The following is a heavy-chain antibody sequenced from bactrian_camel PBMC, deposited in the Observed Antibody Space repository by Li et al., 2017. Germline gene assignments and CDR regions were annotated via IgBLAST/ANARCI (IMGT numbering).Heavy chain of an antibody. V-gene: IGHV3S63*01. J-gene: IGHJ4*01. CDR3: ASRGGNCIGEGCCSDITTVQYKY. CDR2: AYFPDGRA. Sequence: HVQLVESGGDSVQAGGSLTLSCAVSGNGDGSGYRCTGWFRQAPGQEREGVASAYFPDGRAYYADSVKDRFTISQDNAKKTLYLTMNSLKPEDTAIYYCASRGGNCIGEGCCSDITTVQYKYWGQGTQVTVS. D-gene: IGHD1*01. CDR1: GNGDGSGYRC.